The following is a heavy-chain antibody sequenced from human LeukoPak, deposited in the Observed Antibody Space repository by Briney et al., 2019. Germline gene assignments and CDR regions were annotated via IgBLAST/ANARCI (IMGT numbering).Heavy chain of an antibody. CDR3: AKAPSIAAAGTFDY. V-gene: IGHV3-7*03. Sequence: GSLLLSCVQCGFSLSRYWMSWVRQAPGRGLARVAKTNQDESEKYFVDSVKGRFTISRDNAKNSLYLQMNSLRAEDTAVYYCAKAPSIAAAGTFDYWGQGTLVTVSS. D-gene: IGHD6-13*01. CDR2: TNQDESEK. CDR1: GFSLSRYW. J-gene: IGHJ4*02.